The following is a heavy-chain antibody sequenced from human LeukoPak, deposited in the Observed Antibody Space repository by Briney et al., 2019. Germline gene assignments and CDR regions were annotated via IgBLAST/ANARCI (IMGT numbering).Heavy chain of an antibody. Sequence: PGGSLILSCAASGSTFSSYAMSWVRPAPGKGLQWLAVIAYDGRNKYYGDAVKGRFTISRDNSKNTVHLQMSSLRAEDTAMYFCAKDETRTTREPGGPFDYWGQGILVTVSS. V-gene: IGHV3-30*18. D-gene: IGHD1-1*01. J-gene: IGHJ4*02. CDR1: GSTFSSYA. CDR2: IAYDGRNK. CDR3: AKDETRTTREPGGPFDY.